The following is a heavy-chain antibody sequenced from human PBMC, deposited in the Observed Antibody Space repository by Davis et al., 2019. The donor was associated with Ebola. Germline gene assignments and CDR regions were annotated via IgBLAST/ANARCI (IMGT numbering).Heavy chain of an antibody. D-gene: IGHD4-17*01. CDR2: IKSKTDGGTT. V-gene: IGHV3-15*01. CDR3: TTNRPTVPVDY. J-gene: IGHJ4*02. CDR1: GFTFSNAW. Sequence: GESLKISCAASGFTFSNAWMSWVRQAPGKGLEWVGRIKSKTDGGTTDYAAPVKGRFTISRDDSKNTLYLQMNGLKTEDTAVYYCTTNRPTVPVDYWGQGTLVTVSS.